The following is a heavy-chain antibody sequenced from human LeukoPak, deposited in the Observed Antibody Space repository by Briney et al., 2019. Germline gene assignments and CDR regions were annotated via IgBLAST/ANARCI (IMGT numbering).Heavy chain of an antibody. V-gene: IGHV3-30*03. CDR2: ISYDGSNK. Sequence: PGGSLRLSCAASGFTFSSYGMHWVRQAPGKGLEWVAVISYDGSNKYYADSVKGRFTISRDNAKNSLCLQMNSLRAEDTAVYYCARDGIQLWWDYWGQGTLVTVSS. J-gene: IGHJ4*02. D-gene: IGHD5-18*01. CDR3: ARDGIQLWWDY. CDR1: GFTFSSYG.